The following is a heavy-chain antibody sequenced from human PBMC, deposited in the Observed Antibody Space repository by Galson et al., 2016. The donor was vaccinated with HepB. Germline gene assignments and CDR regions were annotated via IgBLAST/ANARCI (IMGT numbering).Heavy chain of an antibody. CDR1: GFTFNSYW. Sequence: SLRLSCAASGFTFNSYWMNWVRQAPGKGLVWVSRISPEGSSTSYADSVKGRFTISRDNVKNALYLQMNSLRAEDTAVYYCAILSVVVVIVMNGMDVWGQGPTVTVSS. D-gene: IGHD2-15*01. V-gene: IGHV3-74*01. J-gene: IGHJ6*02. CDR3: AILSVVVVIVMNGMDV. CDR2: ISPEGSST.